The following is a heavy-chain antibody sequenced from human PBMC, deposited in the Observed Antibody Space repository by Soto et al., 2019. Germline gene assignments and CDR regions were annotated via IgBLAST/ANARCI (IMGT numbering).Heavy chain of an antibody. D-gene: IGHD1-26*01. Sequence: EVQLLESGGGLVQPGGSLRLSCAASGFTFSSYAMRWVRQAPGKGLEWVSAISGSADSTYYADSVKGRFTISTDNSNNTLYLQMNSLRPEDTAVYYCARRGSGSYYDYWGQGTLVTVSS. J-gene: IGHJ4*02. CDR2: ISGSADST. CDR1: GFTFSSYA. V-gene: IGHV3-23*01. CDR3: ARRGSGSYYDY.